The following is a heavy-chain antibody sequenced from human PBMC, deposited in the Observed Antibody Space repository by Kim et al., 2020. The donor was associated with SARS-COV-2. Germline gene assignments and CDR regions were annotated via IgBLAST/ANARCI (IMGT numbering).Heavy chain of an antibody. Sequence: SETLSLTCAVYGGSFSGYYWSWIRQPPEKGLEWIGEINHSGSTNYSVSFKNRVTISIDTSKNQFSLKLSSVTAADTAVYYCARVYCSGGSVRVRHYGMDVWGQGTTVTLSS. CDR1: GGSFSGYY. CDR3: ARVYCSGGSVRVRHYGMDV. V-gene: IGHV4-34*01. CDR2: INHSGST. J-gene: IGHJ6*02. D-gene: IGHD2-15*01.